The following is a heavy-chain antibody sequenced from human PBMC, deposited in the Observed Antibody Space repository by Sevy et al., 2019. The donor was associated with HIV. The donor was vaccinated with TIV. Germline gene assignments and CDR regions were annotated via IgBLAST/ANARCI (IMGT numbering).Heavy chain of an antibody. V-gene: IGHV3-30*03. J-gene: IGHJ4*02. CDR2: ISYDGRNNK. Sequence: GGSLRLSCAASGFSFSDYRMHWVRQAPGKVLEWVAVISYDGRNNKYNADSVKGRFTISRDNSKNTLYLQMNSLRAEDTAIYYCARDRGEILSSAFDYWGQGTLVTVSP. D-gene: IGHD3-16*01. CDR3: ARDRGEILSSAFDY. CDR1: GFSFSDYR.